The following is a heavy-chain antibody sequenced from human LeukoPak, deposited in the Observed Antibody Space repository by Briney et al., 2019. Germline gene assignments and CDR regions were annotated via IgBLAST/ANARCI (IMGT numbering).Heavy chain of an antibody. V-gene: IGHV4-31*03. CDR1: GGSISSGGYY. CDR3: ARDKGRPGYYDSGGYRY. Sequence: SETLSLTCTVSGGSISSGGYYWSWIRQHPGKGLEWVGYIYYSGSTYYNPSLKSRVTISVDTSKNQFSLKPSSLTAADTAVYYCARDKGRPGYYDSGGYRYWGQGTLVTVPS. J-gene: IGHJ4*02. CDR2: IYYSGST. D-gene: IGHD3-22*01.